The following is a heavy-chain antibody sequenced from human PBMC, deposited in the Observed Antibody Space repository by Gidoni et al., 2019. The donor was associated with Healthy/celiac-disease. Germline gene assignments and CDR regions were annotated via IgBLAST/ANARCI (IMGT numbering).Heavy chain of an antibody. V-gene: IGHV3-21*01. CDR2: ISSSSSYI. J-gene: IGHJ4*02. CDR3: ARDRGSGSYYTPTYYFDY. Sequence: EVQLVESGGGLVKPGGSLRLSCAASGFTFSSYSMNWVRQAPGKGLGWVSSISSSSSYIYYADSVKGRFTISRDNAKNSLYLQMNSLRAEDTAVYYCARDRGSGSYYTPTYYFDYWGQGTLVTVSS. CDR1: GFTFSSYS. D-gene: IGHD3-10*01.